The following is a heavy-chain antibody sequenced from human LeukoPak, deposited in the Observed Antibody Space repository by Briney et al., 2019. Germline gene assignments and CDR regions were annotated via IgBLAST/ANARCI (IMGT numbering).Heavy chain of an antibody. D-gene: IGHD6-13*01. CDR3: ARDGGIASDI. V-gene: IGHV3-30-3*01. Sequence: GGSLRLSCAASGFTFSSYAMHWVRQAPGKGLEWVAVISYDGSNKYYADSVKGRFTISRGNSKNTLYLQMNSLRAEDTAVYYCARDGGIASDIWGQGTMVTVSS. CDR2: ISYDGSNK. J-gene: IGHJ3*02. CDR1: GFTFSSYA.